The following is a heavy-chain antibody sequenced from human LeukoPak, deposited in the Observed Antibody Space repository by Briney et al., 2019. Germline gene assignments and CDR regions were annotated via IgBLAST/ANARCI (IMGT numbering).Heavy chain of an antibody. V-gene: IGHV4-30-4*08. Sequence: SETLSLTCTVSGGSISSSSYYWGWIRQPPGKGLEWIGYIYYSGSTYYNPSLKSRVTISVDTSKNQFSLKLSSVTAADTAVYYCARGGGGYSSSWYPYYDSSGYYAFDYWGQGTLVTVSS. CDR1: GGSISSSSYY. CDR3: ARGGGGYSSSWYPYYDSSGYYAFDY. J-gene: IGHJ4*02. CDR2: IYYSGST. D-gene: IGHD3-22*01.